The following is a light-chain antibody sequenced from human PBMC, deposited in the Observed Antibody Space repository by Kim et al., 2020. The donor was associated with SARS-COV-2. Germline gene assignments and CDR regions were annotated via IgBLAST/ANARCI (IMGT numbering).Light chain of an antibody. CDR1: SSDVGDYNY. CDR2: DVN. V-gene: IGLV2-14*01. J-gene: IGLJ1*01. CDR3: SSYTTSSTYV. Sequence: QSALTQPASVSGSPGLSITISCTGTSSDVGDYNYVSWYQQHPGKAPKLMIYDVNTRPSGVSNRFSGSKSGNTASLTISGLQAEDEADYYCSSYTTSSTYVFGTGTKVTVL.